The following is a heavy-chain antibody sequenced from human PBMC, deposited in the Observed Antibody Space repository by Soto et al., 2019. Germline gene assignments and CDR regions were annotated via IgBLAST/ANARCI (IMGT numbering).Heavy chain of an antibody. V-gene: IGHV4-34*01. CDR2: INHSGST. CDR3: ARGYGSGSYYLTPPFDY. Sequence: KPSETLSLTCAVYGGSFSGYYWSWIRQPPGKGLEWIGEINHSGSTNYNPSLKSRVTISVDTSKNQFSLKLSSVTAADTAVYYCARGYGSGSYYLTPPFDYWGQGTLVTVSS. CDR1: GGSFSGYY. D-gene: IGHD3-10*01. J-gene: IGHJ4*02.